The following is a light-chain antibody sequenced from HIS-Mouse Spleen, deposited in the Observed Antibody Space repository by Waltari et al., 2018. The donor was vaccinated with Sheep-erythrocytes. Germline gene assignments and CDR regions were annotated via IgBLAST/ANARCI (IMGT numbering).Light chain of an antibody. Sequence: QSALTQPPSASGSPGQSVTISCTGTSSDVGGYNYVSCYQQHPGKAPTLMIYEGSKRPAGVPDRFSGSKSGNTASLTVSGLQAEDEADYYCSSYAGSNNYVFGTGTKVTVL. CDR1: SSDVGGYNY. CDR3: SSYAGSNNYV. J-gene: IGLJ1*01. CDR2: EGS. V-gene: IGLV2-8*01.